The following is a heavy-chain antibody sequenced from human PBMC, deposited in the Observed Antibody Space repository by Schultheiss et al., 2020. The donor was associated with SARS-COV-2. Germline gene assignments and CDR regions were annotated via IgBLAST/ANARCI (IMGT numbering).Heavy chain of an antibody. CDR2: VYYTGST. CDR3: ARDESGSTPYNYFGMDV. CDR1: GGSISSGGYY. D-gene: IGHD1-7*01. V-gene: IGHV4-61*08. J-gene: IGHJ6*02. Sequence: SETLSLTCTVSGGSISSGGYYWSWVRQPPGKGLEWIGCVYYTGSTSYNPALRSRVTISLDTSKNQFSLKLSSVTAADTAVYYCARDESGSTPYNYFGMDVWGQGTTVTVSS.